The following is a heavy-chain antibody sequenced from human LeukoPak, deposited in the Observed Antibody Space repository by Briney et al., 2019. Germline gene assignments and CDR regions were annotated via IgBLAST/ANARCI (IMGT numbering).Heavy chain of an antibody. Sequence: GGSLRLSCAASGFTFSSYAMSWVRQAPGKGLEWVSAISGSGGSTYYADSVKGRFTISRDNSKNTLYLQMNSLRAEDTAVYYCAKIPASTKDTARVIPDYWGQGTLVTVSS. CDR3: AKIPASTKDTARVIPDY. CDR1: GFTFSSYA. J-gene: IGHJ4*02. D-gene: IGHD5-18*01. V-gene: IGHV3-23*01. CDR2: ISGSGGST.